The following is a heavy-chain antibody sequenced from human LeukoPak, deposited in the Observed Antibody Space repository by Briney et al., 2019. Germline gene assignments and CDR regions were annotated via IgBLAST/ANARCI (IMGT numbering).Heavy chain of an antibody. CDR3: ARVGDDYVWGSYRPQYYFDY. D-gene: IGHD3-16*02. J-gene: IGHJ4*02. CDR2: VYTSGST. CDR1: GGSISSYY. Sequence: SETLSLTCTVSGGSISSYYWSWIRQPAGKGLEWIGRVYTSGSTNYNPSLKSRVTISVDTSKNQFSLKLSSVTAADTAVYYCARVGDDYVWGSYRPQYYFDYWGQGTLVTVSS. V-gene: IGHV4-4*07.